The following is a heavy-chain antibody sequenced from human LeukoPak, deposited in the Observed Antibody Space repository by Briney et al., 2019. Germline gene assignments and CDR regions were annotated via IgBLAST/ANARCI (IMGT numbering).Heavy chain of an antibody. CDR2: IYYSGST. CDR1: GGSVSSGSYY. V-gene: IGHV4-61*01. CDR3: AREATSEGGYYYYYYYMDV. J-gene: IGHJ6*03. D-gene: IGHD3-16*01. Sequence: SETLSLTCTVSGGSVSSGSYYWSWIRQPPGKGLEWIGYIYYSGSTNYNPSLKSRVTISVDTSKNQFSLKLSSVTAADTAVYYCAREATSEGGYYYYYYYMDVWGKGTTVTVSS.